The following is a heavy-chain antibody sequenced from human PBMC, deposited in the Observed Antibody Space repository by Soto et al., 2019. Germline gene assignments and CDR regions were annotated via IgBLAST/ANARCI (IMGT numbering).Heavy chain of an antibody. CDR2: IKSNTAGGTT. D-gene: IGHD5-18*01. J-gene: IGHJ4*02. V-gene: IGHV3-15*07. CDR1: GFTFSDHY. CDR3: SHGYYQYFNS. Sequence: PGGSLRLSCVASGFTFSDHYMDWVRQAPGKGPEWVGRIKSNTAGGTTDFAAPVKGRFTISRDDSQNTLYLQMDSLKTEDTAVYYCSHGYYQYFNSWGPGTLVTVSS.